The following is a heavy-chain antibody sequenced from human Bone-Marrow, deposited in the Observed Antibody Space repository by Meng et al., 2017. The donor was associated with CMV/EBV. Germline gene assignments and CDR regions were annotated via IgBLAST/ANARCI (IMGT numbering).Heavy chain of an antibody. CDR1: GFTFTSYA. D-gene: IGHD1-26*01. V-gene: IGHV3-23*01. J-gene: IGHJ6*02. Sequence: GESLKISCEASGFTFTSYAMTWVRQAPGKGLEWVSSLSWTAERTHYADSVKGRFTISRDNAKNSLYLQMNSLRPEDTALYYCAKATAGSSAYYYYAMDVWGQGTTVTVSS. CDR2: LSWTAERT. CDR3: AKATAGSSAYYYYAMDV.